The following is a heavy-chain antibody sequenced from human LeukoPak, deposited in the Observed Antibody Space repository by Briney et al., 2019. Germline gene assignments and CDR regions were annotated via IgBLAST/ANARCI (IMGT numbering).Heavy chain of an antibody. J-gene: IGHJ5*02. CDR2: IYTSGNT. D-gene: IGHD3-10*01. CDR1: GGSVSSYY. Sequence: SETLSLTCIVSGGSVSSYYWNWIRQPAGKGLEWIGRIYTSGNTNYNPSLKSRVTMSVDASKNHFSLKLTSVTAADTAVYYCARDVLYGSGSYGFDPWGQGTLVTVSS. V-gene: IGHV4-4*07. CDR3: ARDVLYGSGSYGFDP.